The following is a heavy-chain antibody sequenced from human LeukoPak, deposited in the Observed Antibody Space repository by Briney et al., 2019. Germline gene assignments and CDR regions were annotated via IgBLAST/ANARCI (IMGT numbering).Heavy chain of an antibody. V-gene: IGHV3-30*01. CDR1: GFTFSSDA. CDR2: ISYDGSNK. J-gene: IGHJ6*02. D-gene: IGHD6-19*01. Sequence: PGKSLRLSCAASGFTFSSDAMHWDRQAPGKGLEWVAVISYDGSNKYYADSVKGRFTISRDNSKNTLYLQMDSLRSEDTAVYYCARDLSIAVAGSPNYYYGMDVWGQGTTVTVSS. CDR3: ARDLSIAVAGSPNYYYGMDV.